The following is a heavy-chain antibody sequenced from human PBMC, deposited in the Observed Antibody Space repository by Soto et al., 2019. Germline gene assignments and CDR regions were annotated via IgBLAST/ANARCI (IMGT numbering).Heavy chain of an antibody. Sequence: SETLSLTCTVSGGSISSSSYYWGWIRQPPGKGLEWIGSIYYSGSTYYNPSLKSRVTISVDTSKNQFSLKLSSVTAADTAVYYCARHLGSKGYFDYWGQGTLVTVSS. D-gene: IGHD3-16*01. V-gene: IGHV4-39*01. CDR2: IYYSGST. CDR3: ARHLGSKGYFDY. J-gene: IGHJ4*02. CDR1: GGSISSSSYY.